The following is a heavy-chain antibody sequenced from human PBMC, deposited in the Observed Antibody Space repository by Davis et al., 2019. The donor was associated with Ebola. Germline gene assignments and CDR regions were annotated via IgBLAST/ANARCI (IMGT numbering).Heavy chain of an antibody. CDR1: GFTFTSSA. CDR2: IVVGSGNT. J-gene: IGHJ6*02. D-gene: IGHD3-22*01. CDR3: AADPSYYDPPYGMDV. V-gene: IGHV1-58*02. Sequence: AASVKVSCKASGFTFTSSAMQWVRQARGQRLEWIGWIVVGSGNTNYAQKFQERVTITRDMSTSTAYMELSSLRSEDTAVYYCAADPSYYDPPYGMDVWGQGTTVTVSS.